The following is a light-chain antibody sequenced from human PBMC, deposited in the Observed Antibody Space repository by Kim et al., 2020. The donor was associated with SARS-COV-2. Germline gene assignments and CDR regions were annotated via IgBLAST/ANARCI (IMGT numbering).Light chain of an antibody. Sequence: AIRMTQSPSSFSASTGDRVTITCRASQTISSSLAWYQQKPGKAPNLLIYSASTLQSGVPSRFSGSGSGTDFTLTISCLQSEDFATYYCQQYYGYPYTFGQGTKLEI. V-gene: IGKV1-8*01. J-gene: IGKJ2*01. CDR1: QTISSS. CDR2: SAS. CDR3: QQYYGYPYT.